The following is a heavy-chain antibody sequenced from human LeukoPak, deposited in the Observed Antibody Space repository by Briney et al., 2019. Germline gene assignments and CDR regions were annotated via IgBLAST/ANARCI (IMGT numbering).Heavy chain of an antibody. Sequence: PSETLSLTCAVYRGSFSGYYWSWIRQPPGKGLEWIGYIYYSGSTNYNPSLKSRVTISVDTSKNQFSLKLSSVTAADTAVYYCARARIGSKWELPHFDYWGQGTLVTVSS. CDR3: ARARIGSKWELPHFDY. V-gene: IGHV4-59*01. CDR1: RGSFSGYY. D-gene: IGHD1-26*01. CDR2: IYYSGST. J-gene: IGHJ4*02.